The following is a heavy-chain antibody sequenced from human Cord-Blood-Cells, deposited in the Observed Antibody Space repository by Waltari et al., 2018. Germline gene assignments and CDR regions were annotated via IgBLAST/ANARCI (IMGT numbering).Heavy chain of an antibody. V-gene: IGHV4-59*08. CDR2: IYYSGST. D-gene: IGHD6-13*01. CDR1: GGSISRYY. J-gene: IGHJ4*02. CDR3: ARHVGIAAAGFDY. Sequence: QLQLQESGPGLVKPSETLSLTCTVSGGSISRYYWTWIRQPPGTGLEWIGYIYYSGSTNYNPALKSRVTISVDTSKNQFSLKLSSVTAADTAVYYCARHVGIAAAGFDYWGQGTLVTVSS.